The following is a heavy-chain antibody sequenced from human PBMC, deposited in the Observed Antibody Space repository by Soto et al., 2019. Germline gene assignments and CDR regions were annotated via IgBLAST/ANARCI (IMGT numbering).Heavy chain of an antibody. J-gene: IGHJ5*02. Sequence: EVQLVESGGGLVQPGGSLKLSCAASGFTFSASAMHWVRQASGKGLEWVGRIRSKGNNYATAYAASVKGRFTISRDDSKNTAYLQMNSLKTEDTAVYYCSGLENGFDPWGQGTLVNVSS. CDR2: IRSKGNNYAT. V-gene: IGHV3-73*01. CDR1: GFTFSASA. CDR3: SGLENGFDP. D-gene: IGHD1-26*01.